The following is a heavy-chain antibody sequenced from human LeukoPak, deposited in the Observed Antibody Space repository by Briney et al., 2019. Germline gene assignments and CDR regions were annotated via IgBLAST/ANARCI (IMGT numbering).Heavy chain of an antibody. CDR2: IKQDGSEK. Sequence: GGSLRLSCAASGFTFSSYWMSWVRQAPGKGLEWVANIKQDGSEKYYVDSVKGRFTISRDNAKNSLYLQMNSLRAEDTAVYYCARDSGVVVVAATAYFDYWGQGTLVTVSS. V-gene: IGHV3-7*01. CDR1: GFTFSSYW. J-gene: IGHJ4*02. CDR3: ARDSGVVVVAATAYFDY. D-gene: IGHD2-15*01.